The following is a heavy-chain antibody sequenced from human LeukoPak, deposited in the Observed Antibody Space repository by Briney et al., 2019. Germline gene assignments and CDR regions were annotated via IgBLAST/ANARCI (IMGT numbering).Heavy chain of an antibody. CDR2: IYHSGST. D-gene: IGHD3-10*01. CDR3: ARHEGRPPINWFDP. Sequence: SETLSLTCAVSGYSISSGYYWGWIRQPPGKGLEWIGSIYHSGSTCYNPSLKSRVTISVDTSKNQFSLKLSSVTAADTAVYYCARHEGRPPINWFDPWGQGTLVTVSS. V-gene: IGHV4-38-2*01. J-gene: IGHJ5*02. CDR1: GYSISSGYY.